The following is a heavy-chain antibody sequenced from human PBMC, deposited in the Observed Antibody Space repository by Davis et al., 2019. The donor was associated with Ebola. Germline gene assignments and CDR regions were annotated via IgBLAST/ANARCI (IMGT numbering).Heavy chain of an antibody. V-gene: IGHV3-48*02. CDR3: ARSRGSTVTPFDY. J-gene: IGHJ4*02. CDR1: GFTFSSNT. D-gene: IGHD4-17*01. CDR2: ITGSGSTI. Sequence: PGGSLRLSCAASGFTFSSNTMSWVRQAPGKGLEWVSTITGSGSTIYYADSVKGRCTISRDNAKDSLYLQMTSLRDEDTAVYYCARSRGSTVTPFDYWGQGTLVTVSS.